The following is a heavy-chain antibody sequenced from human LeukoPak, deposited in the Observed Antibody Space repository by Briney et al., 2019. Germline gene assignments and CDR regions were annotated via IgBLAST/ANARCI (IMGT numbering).Heavy chain of an antibody. Sequence: GRSLRLSCAASGFTFDDYAMHWVRQAPGKGLERVSGISWNSGSIGYADSVKGRVTISRDNAKNSLYLQMNSLRAEDTALYYCAKGPGSGSYYYYGMDVWGQGTTVTVTS. CDR3: AKGPGSGSYYYYGMDV. CDR2: ISWNSGSI. V-gene: IGHV3-9*01. D-gene: IGHD3-10*01. CDR1: GFTFDDYA. J-gene: IGHJ6*02.